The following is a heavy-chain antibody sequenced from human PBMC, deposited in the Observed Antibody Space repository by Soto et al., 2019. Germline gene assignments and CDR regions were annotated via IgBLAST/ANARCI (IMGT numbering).Heavy chain of an antibody. Sequence: EVQLVEPGGGLVQPGGSLRLSCAASGFTFSDHYMDWVRQAPGKGLEWVGRIRNKANSYTTEYAASVKGRFTISRDDSKNSLHLQMSGLNTEDAAVYYCTRVDTSRYHYVHWGQGTLVTVSS. CDR2: IRNKANSYTT. J-gene: IGHJ4*02. CDR1: GFTFSDHY. D-gene: IGHD3-22*01. V-gene: IGHV3-72*01. CDR3: TRVDTSRYHYVH.